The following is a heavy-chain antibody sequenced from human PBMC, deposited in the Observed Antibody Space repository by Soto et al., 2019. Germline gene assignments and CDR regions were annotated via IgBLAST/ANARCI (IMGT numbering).Heavy chain of an antibody. V-gene: IGHV1-3*01. CDR3: APSYGGYDYHYNYGMVV. Sequence: ASVKVSCKASGYTFTSYAMHWVRQAPGQRLEWMGWINAGNGNTKYSQKFQGRVTITRDTSASTAYMELSSLRSEGTAVYYCAPSYGGYDYHYNYGMVVWAQGPTVPRLL. D-gene: IGHD5-12*01. CDR2: INAGNGNT. CDR1: GYTFTSYA. J-gene: IGHJ6*02.